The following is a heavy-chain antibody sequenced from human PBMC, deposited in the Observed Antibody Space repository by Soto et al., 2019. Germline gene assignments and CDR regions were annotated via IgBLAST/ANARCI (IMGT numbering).Heavy chain of an antibody. CDR2: ISSSSDYI. CDR3: ARARVYATGPLDF. D-gene: IGHD6-13*01. Sequence: GGSLRLSCAASGFTFTSYTMNWVRQAPGKGLEWVSSISSSSDYIYYADSMKGRVTISRDNAKNSLFLDMNSLTGEDTAVYYCARARVYATGPLDFWGQGTLVTVSA. CDR1: GFTFTSYT. V-gene: IGHV3-21*06. J-gene: IGHJ4*02.